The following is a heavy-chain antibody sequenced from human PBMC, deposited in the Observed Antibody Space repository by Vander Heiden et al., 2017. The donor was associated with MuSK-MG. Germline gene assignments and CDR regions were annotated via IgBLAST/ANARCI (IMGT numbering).Heavy chain of an antibody. CDR2: ISAYNGNT. V-gene: IGHV1-18*01. J-gene: IGHJ3*02. CDR1: GYTFTNYG. Sequence: QVQLVQSGAEVKKPGASVKVSCKASGYTFTNYGISWMRQAPGQGLEWMGWISAYNGNTYYAQKFQGRVTMTTDTSTSTAYMDLRSLRSDDTAVYYCARDMVVVTARRGDAFDIWCQGPMVTVSS. D-gene: IGHD2-21*02. CDR3: ARDMVVVTARRGDAFDI.